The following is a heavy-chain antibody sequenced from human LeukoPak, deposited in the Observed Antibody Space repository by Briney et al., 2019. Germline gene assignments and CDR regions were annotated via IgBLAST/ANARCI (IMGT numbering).Heavy chain of an antibody. CDR2: INTDGSTT. CDR3: AIGARIAAAPSPIDY. J-gene: IGHJ4*02. V-gene: IGHV3-74*01. CDR1: GFTFSSYW. Sequence: PGGSLRLSCAASGFTFSSYWMHWVRQAPGEGRVWVSRINTDGSTTSYADSVKGRFTISRDNAKNTLYLQMNSLRAEDTAVYYCAIGARIAAAPSPIDYWGQGTLVPVSS. D-gene: IGHD6-13*01.